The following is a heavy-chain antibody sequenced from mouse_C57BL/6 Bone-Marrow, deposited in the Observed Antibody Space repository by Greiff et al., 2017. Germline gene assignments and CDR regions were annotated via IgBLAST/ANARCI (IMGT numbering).Heavy chain of an antibody. J-gene: IGHJ2*01. CDR1: GYTFTSYW. CDR2: IYPSSGNT. D-gene: IGHD2-4*01. CDR3: ARDGLRPPPAY. Sequence: QVQLQQPGAELVRPGASVKLSCKASGYTFTSYWMSWVKQRPGQGLEWIGKIYPSSGNTNYNEKFKGKATLTADKSSSTAYMELSSLTSEDSAVYFCARDGLRPPPAYGDRGTALTLSA. V-gene: IGHV1-81*01.